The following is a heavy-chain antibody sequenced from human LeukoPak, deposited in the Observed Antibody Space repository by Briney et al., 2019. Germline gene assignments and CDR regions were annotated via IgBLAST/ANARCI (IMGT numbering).Heavy chain of an antibody. CDR3: ARSRRYSNIVVVPAARVAFDT. D-gene: IGHD2-2*01. CDR1: GGTFSSYA. CDR2: IIPIFGTA. Sequence: SVKVSCKASGGTFSSYAISWVRQAPGQGLEWMGGIIPIFGTANYAQKFQGRVTITANESTSTAYMELSSLRSEDTAVYYCARSRRYSNIVVVPAARVAFDTWGQGTMVTVSS. V-gene: IGHV1-69*01. J-gene: IGHJ3*02.